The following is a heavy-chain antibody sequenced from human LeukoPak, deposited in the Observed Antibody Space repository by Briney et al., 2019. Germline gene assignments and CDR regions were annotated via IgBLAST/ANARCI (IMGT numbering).Heavy chain of an antibody. Sequence: GGSLRLSCAASGFPFSTHWMHWVRQAPGKGLVWVSRKDSDGGRTNYADSVQGRFTISRDNAKNTLYLQMNSPRAEDTAVYYCARADPTAMVKNPYYYYYGMDVWGQGTTVTVSS. CDR2: KDSDGGRT. D-gene: IGHD5-18*01. V-gene: IGHV3-74*01. J-gene: IGHJ6*02. CDR1: GFPFSTHW. CDR3: ARADPTAMVKNPYYYYYGMDV.